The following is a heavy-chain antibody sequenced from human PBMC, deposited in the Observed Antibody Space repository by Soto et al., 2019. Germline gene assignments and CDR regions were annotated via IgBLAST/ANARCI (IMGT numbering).Heavy chain of an antibody. D-gene: IGHD4-17*01. CDR3: AKDSLIAVTYFDS. V-gene: IGHV3-23*01. CDR2: IGDAGGA. Sequence: EVQLLESGGGLLQPGGSLRLSCTASGFTFSSYAMSWVRQAPGTGLEWVSGIGDAGGAYYADSVEGRFTIYRDKSKNILYLNTNSLRAEDTAIYYCAKDSLIAVTYFDSWGQGSLVSVSS. CDR1: GFTFSSYA. J-gene: IGHJ4*02.